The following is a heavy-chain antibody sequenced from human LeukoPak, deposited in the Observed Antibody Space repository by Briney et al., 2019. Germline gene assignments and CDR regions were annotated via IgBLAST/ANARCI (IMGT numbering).Heavy chain of an antibody. CDR2: IYYSGTT. Sequence: SETLSLTCSVSGGSISSSTYYWGWIRQPPGKGLEWIGSIYYSGTTSYNPSLKSRVTMSVDTSRNQFSLKLSSVTAVDTAVYYCARKTTAGPTKAAFDIWGQGTMVAVST. CDR3: ARKTTAGPTKAAFDI. D-gene: IGHD2-21*02. CDR1: GGSISSSTYY. J-gene: IGHJ3*02. V-gene: IGHV4-39*07.